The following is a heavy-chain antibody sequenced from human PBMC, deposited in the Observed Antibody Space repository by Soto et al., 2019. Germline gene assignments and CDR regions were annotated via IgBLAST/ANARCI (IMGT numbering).Heavy chain of an antibody. CDR2: IYWDDDK. CDR3: AHRPNSITIFGVVIDAFDI. V-gene: IGHV2-5*02. J-gene: IGHJ3*02. CDR1: GFSLSTSGVG. Sequence: QITLKESGPTLVNPTQTLTLTCTFSGFSLSTSGVGVGWIRQPPGKALEWLALIYWDDDKRYSPSLKSRLTITKDTSKNQVVLTMTNMDPVDTATYYCAHRPNSITIFGVVIDAFDIWGQGTMVTVSS. D-gene: IGHD3-3*01.